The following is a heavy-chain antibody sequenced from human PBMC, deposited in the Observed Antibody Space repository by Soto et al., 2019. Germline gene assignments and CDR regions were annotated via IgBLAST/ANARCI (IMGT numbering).Heavy chain of an antibody. J-gene: IGHJ4*02. CDR3: QLVPGASAGYYSDY. Sequence: QVQLVQSGAEVKKPGASVKVSCKASGYTFSDYYMHWVRQAPGQGLEWMGWINPNSGGTNYAQKFQGWVTMTRDTSISTAYMELSRLRSDDTAVYYCQLVPGASAGYYSDYWGQGTLVTVSS. CDR2: INPNSGGT. D-gene: IGHD6-13*01. V-gene: IGHV1-2*04. CDR1: GYTFSDYY.